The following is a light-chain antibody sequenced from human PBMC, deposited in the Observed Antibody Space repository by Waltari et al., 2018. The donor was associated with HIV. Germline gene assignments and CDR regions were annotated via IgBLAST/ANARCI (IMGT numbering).Light chain of an antibody. J-gene: IGLJ3*02. Sequence: HSVLTQAPSASGTLGQRVTISCSGSLSTIGTNSVSWFQQLPGMSPRLIIFSDSQRPSGVPDRFSASKSGTSASLAIDGLESGDEADYYCAARDDILSGSWVFGGGT. V-gene: IGLV1-44*01. CDR2: SDS. CDR1: LSTIGTNS. CDR3: AARDDILSGSWV.